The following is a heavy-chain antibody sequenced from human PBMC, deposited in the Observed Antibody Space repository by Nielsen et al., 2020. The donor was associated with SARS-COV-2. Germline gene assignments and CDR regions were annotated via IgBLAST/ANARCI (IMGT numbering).Heavy chain of an antibody. CDR1: GFTFSDHY. CDR3: AKLPAFKMGSSDGFDI. CDR2: ISGGSTYT. J-gene: IGHJ3*02. Sequence: GESLKISCAASGFTFSDHYMSWIRQAPGKGLEWISYISGGSTYTNYADSVEGRFTISRDDAENSLYLQMNSLRAEDTAVYYCAKLPAFKMGSSDGFDIWGQGTMVTVSS. V-gene: IGHV3-11*03. D-gene: IGHD1-7*01.